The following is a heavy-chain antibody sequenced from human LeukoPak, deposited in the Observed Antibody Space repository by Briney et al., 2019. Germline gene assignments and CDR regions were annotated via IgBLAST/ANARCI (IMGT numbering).Heavy chain of an antibody. D-gene: IGHD3-22*01. CDR1: GFTFSDYA. V-gene: IGHV3-23*01. CDR3: AKEDTMKPLDY. Sequence: PGGSLRLSCTASGFTFSDYAMSWVRQAPGKGLEWVSGISGSGGSIRYADSVKGRFIISRDNSKNTLYLQMDSLRAEDTAVYYCAKEDTMKPLDYWGQGTLVTVSS. CDR2: ISGSGGSI. J-gene: IGHJ4*02.